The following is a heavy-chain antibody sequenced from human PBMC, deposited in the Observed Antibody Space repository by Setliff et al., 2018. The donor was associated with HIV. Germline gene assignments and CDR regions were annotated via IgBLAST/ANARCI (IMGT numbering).Heavy chain of an antibody. CDR1: GFRFSDYT. V-gene: IGHV3-23*01. CDR3: ATDLHWAFDY. Sequence: GGSLRLSCAPSGFRFSDYTMTWVRQAPGKGLECVSGISGSGDTIYYADSVKGRFTISRDNAKNSLYLQMNSLRAEDAAVYYCATDLHWAFDYWGQGSLVTV. D-gene: IGHD7-27*01. CDR2: ISGSGDTI. J-gene: IGHJ4*02.